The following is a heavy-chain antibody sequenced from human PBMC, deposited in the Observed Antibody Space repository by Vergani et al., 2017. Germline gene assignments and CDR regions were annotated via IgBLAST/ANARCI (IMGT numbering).Heavy chain of an antibody. V-gene: IGHV3-9*01. J-gene: IGHJ4*02. D-gene: IGHD3-3*01. Sequence: EVQLVESGGGLVQPGRSLRLSCAASGFTFDDYAMHWVRQAPGKGLEWVSGINWNSGSIGYADSVKGRFTISRDNAKNSLYLQMNSLRAEDTALYYCARQTTSDYDFWSGYEYYFDYWGQGTLVTVSS. CDR2: INWNSGSI. CDR3: ARQTTSDYDFWSGYEYYFDY. CDR1: GFTFDDYA.